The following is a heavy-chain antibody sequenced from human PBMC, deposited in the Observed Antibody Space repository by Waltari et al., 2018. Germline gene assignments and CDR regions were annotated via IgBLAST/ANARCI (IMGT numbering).Heavy chain of an antibody. V-gene: IGHV4-39*01. J-gene: IGHJ4*02. CDR2: IYYSGST. D-gene: IGHD6-13*01. Sequence: QLQLQESGPGLVKPSETLSLTCTVSGGSISSISYYWGWIRQPPGKGLEWIGSIYYSGSTYYNPSLKSRVTISVDTSKNQFSLKLSSVTAADTAVYYCARHRNIAAAGHFDYWGQGTLVTVSS. CDR3: ARHRNIAAAGHFDY. CDR1: GGSISSISYY.